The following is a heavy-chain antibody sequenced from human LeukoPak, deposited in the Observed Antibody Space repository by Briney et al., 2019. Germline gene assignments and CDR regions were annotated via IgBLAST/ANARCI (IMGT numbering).Heavy chain of an antibody. CDR3: AKGPTTYYYDSSGYCDY. D-gene: IGHD3-22*01. J-gene: IGHJ4*02. V-gene: IGHV3-30*18. CDR1: GFTFSSYG. Sequence: GGSLRLSCAASGFTFSSYGMHWVRQAPGKGLEWVAVISYDGSNKYYADSVKGRFTISRDNSKNTLYLQMNSLRAEDTAVYYCAKGPTTYYYDSSGYCDYWGQGTLVTVSS. CDR2: ISYDGSNK.